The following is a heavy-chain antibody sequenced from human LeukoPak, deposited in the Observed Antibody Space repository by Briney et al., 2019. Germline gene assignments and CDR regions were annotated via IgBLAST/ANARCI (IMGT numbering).Heavy chain of an antibody. Sequence: GGSLRLSCAASGFTFRNYAMSWVRQAPGKGLEWVSSVSGSGSTTNYEGSVKGRFTITRDNSKNTLYLQMNSLRADDTAVYYCAKEVGVFDYWGQGTLVTVSS. D-gene: IGHD1-26*01. CDR2: VSGSGSTT. J-gene: IGHJ4*02. CDR1: GFTFRNYA. CDR3: AKEVGVFDY. V-gene: IGHV3-23*01.